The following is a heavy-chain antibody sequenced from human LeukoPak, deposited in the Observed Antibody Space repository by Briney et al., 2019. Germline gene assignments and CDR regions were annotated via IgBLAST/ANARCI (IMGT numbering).Heavy chain of an antibody. CDR3: ARDSCSSTSCRRKFDN. V-gene: IGHV4-39*07. CDR1: GGSITSSNYC. CDR2: IYYSGST. J-gene: IGHJ4*02. D-gene: IGHD2-2*01. Sequence: PSETLSLTCTVSGGSITSSNYCWGWIRQSPGKGLEWVGSIYYSGSTYYNPSLKSRVTISVETSKIQFSLKLSSVPAADSAVYYCARDSCSSTSCRRKFDNWGQGTLVTVSS.